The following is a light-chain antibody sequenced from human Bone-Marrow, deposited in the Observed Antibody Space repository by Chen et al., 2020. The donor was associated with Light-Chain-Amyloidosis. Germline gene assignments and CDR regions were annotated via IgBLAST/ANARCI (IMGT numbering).Light chain of an antibody. J-gene: IGLJ2*01. CDR3: QSADSSGTYEVI. Sequence: SYELTQPPSVSVAPGQTARLTCSGDDLPTKYAYWYQQKPGQAPVLVIHRDTEMPSGISARFTGSSSGTTATLTISGVQAEDEADYHCQSADSSGTYEVIFGGGTKLTVL. CDR2: RDT. V-gene: IGLV3-25*03. CDR1: DLPTKY.